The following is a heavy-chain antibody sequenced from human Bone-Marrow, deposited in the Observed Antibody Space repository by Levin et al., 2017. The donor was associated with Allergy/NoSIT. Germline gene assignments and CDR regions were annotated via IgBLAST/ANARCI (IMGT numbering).Heavy chain of an antibody. V-gene: IGHV1-2*02. CDR3: ARANWETLWAFDI. CDR1: GYTLTGYY. CDR2: INPDTGAT. J-gene: IGHJ3*02. D-gene: IGHD7-27*01. Sequence: ASVKVSCKASGYTLTGYYMHWVRQAPGQGLEWMGWINPDTGATKYSEQFQGRGTMTTETSIRTAHMQLIRLKSDDTAVYYCARANWETLWAFDIWGQGTMVTVSS.